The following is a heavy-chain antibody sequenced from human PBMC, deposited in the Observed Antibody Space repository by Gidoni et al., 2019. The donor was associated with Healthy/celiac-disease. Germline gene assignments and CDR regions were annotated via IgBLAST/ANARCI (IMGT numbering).Heavy chain of an antibody. CDR3: ARWEDDSSGYGY. CDR2: IYYSGST. Sequence: QVQLQESGPGLVKPSETLSLTCTVSGGSISSYYWSWIRQPPGKGLEWIGYIYYSGSTNYNPSLKSRVTISVDTSKNQFSLKLSSVTAADTAVYYCARWEDDSSGYGYWGQGTLVTVSS. CDR1: GGSISSYY. J-gene: IGHJ4*02. D-gene: IGHD3-22*01. V-gene: IGHV4-59*01.